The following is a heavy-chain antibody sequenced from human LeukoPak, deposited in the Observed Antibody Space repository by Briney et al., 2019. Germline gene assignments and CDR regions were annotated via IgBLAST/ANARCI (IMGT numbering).Heavy chain of an antibody. V-gene: IGHV4-4*09. Sequence: SETLSLTCTVSGGSISSYYWSWIRQPPGKGLEWIGYIYTSGSTNYNPSLKSRVTISVDTSKNQFSLKLSSVTAADTAVYYCAGRNWGLFDYWGQGTLVTASS. J-gene: IGHJ4*02. CDR1: GGSISSYY. D-gene: IGHD7-27*01. CDR3: AGRNWGLFDY. CDR2: IYTSGST.